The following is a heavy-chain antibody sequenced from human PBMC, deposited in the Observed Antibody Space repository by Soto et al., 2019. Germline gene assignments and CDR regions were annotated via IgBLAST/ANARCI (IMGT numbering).Heavy chain of an antibody. V-gene: IGHV4-34*01. CDR2: INHSGST. Sequence: QVQLQQWGAGLLKPSETLSLTCAVYGGSFSGYYWSWIRQPPGKGLEWIGEINHSGSTNYNPSLKSRVTISVDTSKNQFSLKLSSVTAADTAVYYCARVKGRWLQLFGYFDYWGQGTLVTVSS. CDR1: GGSFSGYY. D-gene: IGHD5-12*01. J-gene: IGHJ4*02. CDR3: ARVKGRWLQLFGYFDY.